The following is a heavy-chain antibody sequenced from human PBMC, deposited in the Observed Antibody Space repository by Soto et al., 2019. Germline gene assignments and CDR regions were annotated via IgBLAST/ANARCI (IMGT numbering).Heavy chain of an antibody. CDR3: AKLTSH. J-gene: IGHJ4*02. CDR2: ITGSGATT. V-gene: IGHV3-23*01. Sequence: HPVGSLRLSCVASGFSFSSTDMSWVRQAPGKGLEWVSVITGSGATTIYADSVRGRFTTSRDNSKNTLYLQMNSLRAEDTAQYFCAKLTSHWGQGTLVTVSS. CDR1: GFSFSSTD.